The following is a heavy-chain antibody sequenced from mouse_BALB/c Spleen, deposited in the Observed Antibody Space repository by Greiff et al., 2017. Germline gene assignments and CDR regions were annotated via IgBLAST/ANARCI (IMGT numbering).Heavy chain of an antibody. V-gene: IGHV1-9*01. Sequence: VQLQESGAELMKPGASVKISCKATGYTFSSYWIEWVKQRPGHGLEWIGEILPGSGSTNYNEKFKGKATFTADTSSNTAYMQLSSLTSEDSAVYYCARGPDYYGSSYVYFDVWGAGTTVTVSS. CDR1: GYTFSSYW. J-gene: IGHJ1*01. D-gene: IGHD1-1*01. CDR2: ILPGSGST. CDR3: ARGPDYYGSSYVYFDV.